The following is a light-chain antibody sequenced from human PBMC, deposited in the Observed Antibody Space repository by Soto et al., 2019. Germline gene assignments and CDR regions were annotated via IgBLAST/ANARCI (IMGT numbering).Light chain of an antibody. J-gene: IGLJ2*01. Sequence: QSALTQPASVSGSPGQSITISCTGTSSDVGGYNYVSWYQHYPGKAPKLIIYEVRNRPSGVSNRFSGSKSGNTASLTLSGLQADDEADYYCSSYARNSVLFGGGTKLTVL. CDR3: SSYARNSVL. CDR1: SSDVGGYNY. V-gene: IGLV2-14*01. CDR2: EVR.